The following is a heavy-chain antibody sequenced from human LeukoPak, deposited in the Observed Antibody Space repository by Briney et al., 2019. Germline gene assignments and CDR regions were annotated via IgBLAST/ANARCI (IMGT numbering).Heavy chain of an antibody. CDR2: IYHSGST. J-gene: IGHJ4*02. Sequence: SETLSLTCAVSGGSISSGGYSWSWIRQPPGKGLEWIGYIYHSGSTYYNPSLKSRVTISVDRSKNQFSLKLSSVTAADTAVYYCARARGSSWYPYYFGYWGQGTLVTVSS. CDR1: GGSISSGGYS. V-gene: IGHV4-30-2*01. CDR3: ARARGSSWYPYYFGY. D-gene: IGHD6-13*01.